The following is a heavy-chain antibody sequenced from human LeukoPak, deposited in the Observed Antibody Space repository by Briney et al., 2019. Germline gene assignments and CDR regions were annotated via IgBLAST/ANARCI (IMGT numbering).Heavy chain of an antibody. Sequence: GGSLRLSCAASGFTFTSYWMSWVRQAPGKGLEWVANIKQDGTEMYYVDSVEGRFTISRDNAKNSLYLQMNSLRPEDTAVYYCARDPTVTTWGSFDYWGQGTLVTVSS. CDR3: ARDPTVTTWGSFDY. CDR1: GFTFTSYW. CDR2: IKQDGTEM. J-gene: IGHJ4*02. D-gene: IGHD4-17*01. V-gene: IGHV3-7*01.